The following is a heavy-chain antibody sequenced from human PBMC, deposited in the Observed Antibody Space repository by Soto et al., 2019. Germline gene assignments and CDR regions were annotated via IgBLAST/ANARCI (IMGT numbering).Heavy chain of an antibody. D-gene: IGHD6-13*01. J-gene: IGHJ4*02. CDR3: ARHGGHPHSSSWSPFDY. CDR2: IYYSGST. CDR1: GGSISSSSYY. Sequence: SETLSLTCTVSGGSISSSSYYWGWIRQPPGKGLEWIGSIYYSGSTYYNPSLKSRVTISVDTSKNQFSLKLGSVTAADTAVYYCARHGGHPHSSSWSPFDYWGQGTLVTVSS. V-gene: IGHV4-39*01.